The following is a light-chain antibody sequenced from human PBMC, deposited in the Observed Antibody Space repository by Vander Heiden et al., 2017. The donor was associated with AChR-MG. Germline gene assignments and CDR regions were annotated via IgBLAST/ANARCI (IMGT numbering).Light chain of an antibody. J-gene: IGKJ3*01. V-gene: IGKV1-33*01. CDR1: QDISNY. CDR3: QQCDNLPIT. Sequence: DIQMTQSPSSLSASVGDRVTITCQASQDISNYLNWYQQKPGKAPKLLIYDASKLETGVPSRFSGSGSGTDFTFTISSLQPEDIATYFCQQCDNLPITFGPGTKVDVK. CDR2: DAS.